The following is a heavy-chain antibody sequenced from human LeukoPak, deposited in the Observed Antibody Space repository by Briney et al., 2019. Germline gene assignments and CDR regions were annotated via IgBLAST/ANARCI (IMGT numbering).Heavy chain of an antibody. CDR3: ARWGGTYQTYFDY. D-gene: IGHD3-16*01. CDR1: GYTFTSYD. J-gene: IGHJ4*02. CDR2: ISGYTGNT. Sequence: GASVKVSCKTSGYTFTSYDISWVRQAPGQGLEWMGYISGYTGNTNYAQNLQDRVTMTTDTSTSTAYMELRSLRSGDTAVYYCARWGGTYQTYFDYWGQGTLVTVSS. V-gene: IGHV1-18*01.